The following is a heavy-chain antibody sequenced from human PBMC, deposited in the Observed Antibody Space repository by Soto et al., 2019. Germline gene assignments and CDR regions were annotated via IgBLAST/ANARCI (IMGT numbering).Heavy chain of an antibody. CDR2: INAGNGNT. CDR3: ATTADDYYDSSGYYFQH. D-gene: IGHD3-22*01. J-gene: IGHJ1*01. CDR1: GYTFTSYA. Sequence: QVQLVQSGAEVKKPGASVKVSCKASGYTFTSYAMHWVRQAPGHRLEWMGWINAGNGNTKYSQKFQGRVTITRDTSASTAYMELSSLRSEDTAVYYCATTADDYYDSSGYYFQHWGQGTLVTVSS. V-gene: IGHV1-3*01.